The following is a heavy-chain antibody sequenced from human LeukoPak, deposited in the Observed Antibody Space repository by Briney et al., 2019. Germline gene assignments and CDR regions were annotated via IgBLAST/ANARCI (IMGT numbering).Heavy chain of an antibody. D-gene: IGHD6-19*01. CDR1: GYPFTSFD. J-gene: IGHJ4*02. CDR2: MTPNSEKR. Sequence: ASVKVSCKTSGYPFTSFDIHWVRQAAGHGLEWMSWMTPNSEKRGYAQKFQGRVTMTADTSIDAAYMELSSLTFDDTAIYYCARGRGWGILDSWGQGNLVTVSS. CDR3: ARGRGWGILDS. V-gene: IGHV1-8*01.